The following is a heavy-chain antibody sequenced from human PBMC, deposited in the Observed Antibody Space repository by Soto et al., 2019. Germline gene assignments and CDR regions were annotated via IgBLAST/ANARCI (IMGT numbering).Heavy chain of an antibody. CDR3: AREGPAPYSYYGMDV. CDR2: SSAYNGNT. V-gene: IGHV1-18*01. Sequence: QVQLVQSGGEVKKPGDSVKVACKTSGYSFTTYGISWVRQAPGQGLEWMGWSSAYNGNTNYAQKLQGRVTMTTDTSTSTAYMELRSLRSDDTAVYYCAREGPAPYSYYGMDVWGQGSTVTVSS. J-gene: IGHJ6*02. CDR1: GYSFTTYG.